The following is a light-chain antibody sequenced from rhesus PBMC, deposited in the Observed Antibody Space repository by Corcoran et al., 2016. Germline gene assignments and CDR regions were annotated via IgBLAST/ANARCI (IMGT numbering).Light chain of an antibody. CDR3: QQYSSSPSFT. CDR2: KAA. V-gene: IGKV1-22*01. J-gene: IGKJ3*01. CDR1: QSISSW. Sequence: DIVMTQSPSSLSASVGDTVTITCRASQSISSWLAWYQQKPGKAPKLLIYKAATLQSGVPTRFSGSGSGTDFTLTISSLQSEDFATYYCQQYSSSPSFTFGPGTKLDIK.